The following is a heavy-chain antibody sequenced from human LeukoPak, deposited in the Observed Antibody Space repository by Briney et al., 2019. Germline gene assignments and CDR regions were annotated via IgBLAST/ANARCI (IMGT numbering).Heavy chain of an antibody. J-gene: IGHJ4*02. Sequence: PGGSLRLSCAASGFTFSNYAMNWVCQAPGRGLEYGSAISSNGGSTYYAHSVKGRFTISRDNSKNTLYLQMGSLRTEDMAVYYCARVSAANWNHFDSCGQGTLVTVSS. D-gene: IGHD1-20*01. CDR2: ISSNGGST. CDR3: ARVSAANWNHFDS. CDR1: GFTFSNYA. V-gene: IGHV3-64*01.